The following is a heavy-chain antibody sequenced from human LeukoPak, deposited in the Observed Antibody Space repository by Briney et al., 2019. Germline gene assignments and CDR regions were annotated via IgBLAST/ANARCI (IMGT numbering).Heavy chain of an antibody. J-gene: IGHJ4*02. CDR1: GGSFSGYY. CDR3: ARGGGSYYLSTTYFDY. CDR2: INHRGST. V-gene: IGHV4-34*01. D-gene: IGHD1-26*01. Sequence: PSETLSLTCAVYGGSFSGYYWSWIRQPPGKGLEWIGEINHRGSTNYNPSLKSRVTISVDTSKNQFSLKLSSVTAADTAVYYCARGGGSYYLSTTYFDYWGQGTLVTVSS.